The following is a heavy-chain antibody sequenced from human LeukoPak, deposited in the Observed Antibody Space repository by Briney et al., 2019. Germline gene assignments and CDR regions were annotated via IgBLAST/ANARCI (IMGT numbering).Heavy chain of an antibody. CDR2: IYHSGST. J-gene: IGHJ3*02. V-gene: IGHV4-38-2*01. D-gene: IGHD2-15*01. Sequence: ETLSLTCAVSGYSISSGYYCGWIRQPPGKWLEWIGSIYHSGSTYYNPSLKSRVTISVDTSKNQFSLKLSSVTAADTAVYYCARPDIYCSGGSCYPDAFDIWGQGTMVTVSS. CDR1: GYSISSGYY. CDR3: ARPDIYCSGGSCYPDAFDI.